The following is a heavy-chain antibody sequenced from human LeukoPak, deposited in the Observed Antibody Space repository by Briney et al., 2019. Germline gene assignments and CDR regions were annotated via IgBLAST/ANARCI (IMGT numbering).Heavy chain of an antibody. D-gene: IGHD3-16*01. CDR2: IYTSGST. CDR3: ARDQGDYYYGMDV. Sequence: PSETLSLTCTVSGGSISSGDYSWSWIRQPPGKGLEWIGRIYTSGSTNYNPSLKSRVTMSVDTSKNQFSLKLSSVTAADTAVYYCARDQGDYYYGMDVWGQGTTVTVSS. CDR1: GGSISSGDYS. V-gene: IGHV4-61*02. J-gene: IGHJ6*02.